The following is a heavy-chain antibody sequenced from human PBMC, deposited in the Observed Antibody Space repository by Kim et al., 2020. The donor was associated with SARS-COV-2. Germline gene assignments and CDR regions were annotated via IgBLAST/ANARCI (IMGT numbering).Heavy chain of an antibody. CDR2: ISSSSSTI. V-gene: IGHV3-48*02. J-gene: IGHJ5*02. CDR3: ARAVPVHILTGYKNWFDP. D-gene: IGHD3-9*01. Sequence: GGSLRLSCAASGFTFSSYSMNWVRQAPGKGLEWVSYISSSSSTIYYADSVKGRFTISRDNAKNSLYLQMNSLRDEDTAVYYCARAVPVHILTGYKNWFDPWGQGTLVTVSS. CDR1: GFTFSSYS.